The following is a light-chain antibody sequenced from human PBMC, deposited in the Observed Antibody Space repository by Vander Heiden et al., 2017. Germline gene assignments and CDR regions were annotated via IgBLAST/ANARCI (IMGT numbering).Light chain of an antibody. CDR2: EVR. Sequence: QPALTQPASVSGSPGQSITIACTGSSSDVGSYNLVSWYQQHPGKAPELIIYEVRKRPSGVSNRFSGSKSGNTASLTISGLQAEDEADYYCCSYAGSRTLVFGGGTKLTVL. CDR3: CSYAGSRTLV. CDR1: SSDVGSYNL. V-gene: IGLV2-23*02. J-gene: IGLJ2*01.